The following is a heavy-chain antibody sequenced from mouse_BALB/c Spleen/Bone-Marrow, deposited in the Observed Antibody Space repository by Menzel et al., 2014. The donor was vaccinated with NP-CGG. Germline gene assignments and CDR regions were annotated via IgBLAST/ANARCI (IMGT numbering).Heavy chain of an antibody. J-gene: IGHJ3*01. CDR3: ARNHDYDEGAWFTY. Sequence: QVQLQQPGAEVVNPGASVKLSCRTSGYTFTNYWIQWVKQRPGQGLGWIGEIFPGTDTTYYNEKFKDKATLTIDTSSSTAFMQLSNLTSEDSAVYFCARNHDYDEGAWFTYWGQGTLVTVSA. CDR1: GYTFTNYW. CDR2: IFPGTDTT. D-gene: IGHD2-4*01. V-gene: IGHV1S132*01.